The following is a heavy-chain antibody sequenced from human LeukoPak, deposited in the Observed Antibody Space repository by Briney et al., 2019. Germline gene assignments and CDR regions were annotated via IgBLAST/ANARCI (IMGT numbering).Heavy chain of an antibody. D-gene: IGHD3-22*01. CDR1: GFTFSSYA. CDR3: VKPGTYYDSSGYRREDIDY. J-gene: IGHJ4*02. V-gene: IGHV3-23*01. Sequence: GGSLRLSCAASGFTFSSYAMSWVRQAPGKGLEWVSAISGSGGSTYYADSVKGRFTISRDNSKNTLYLQMNSLRAEDTAVYYCVKPGTYYDSSGYRREDIDYWGQGTLVTVSS. CDR2: ISGSGGST.